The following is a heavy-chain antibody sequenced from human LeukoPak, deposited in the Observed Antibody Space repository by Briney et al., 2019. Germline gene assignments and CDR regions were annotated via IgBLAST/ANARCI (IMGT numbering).Heavy chain of an antibody. CDR3: TSRYPITGTVMDV. Sequence: PGGSLRLSCAASGFTFSGSAMHWVRQASGKGLEWVGRIRSKANSYATAYAASVKGRFTISRDDSKNTAYLQMNSLKTEDTAVYYCTSRYPITGTVMDVWGKGTTVTVSS. V-gene: IGHV3-73*01. CDR2: IRSKANSYAT. D-gene: IGHD1-7*01. CDR1: GFTFSGSA. J-gene: IGHJ6*03.